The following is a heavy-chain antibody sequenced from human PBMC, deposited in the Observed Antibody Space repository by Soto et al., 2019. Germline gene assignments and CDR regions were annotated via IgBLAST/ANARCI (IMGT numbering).Heavy chain of an antibody. CDR3: APWFGAFDY. D-gene: IGHD3-10*01. Sequence: QVQLVESGGGVVQPGRSLRLSCAASGFTFSSYGMHWVRQAPGKGLEWVAVISYDGSNKYYADSVKAPFTISRDNSKNTLYLQMNSPRAEDTAVYYCAPWFGAFDYWGQGSLVTVSS. CDR2: ISYDGSNK. V-gene: IGHV3-30*03. CDR1: GFTFSSYG. J-gene: IGHJ4*02.